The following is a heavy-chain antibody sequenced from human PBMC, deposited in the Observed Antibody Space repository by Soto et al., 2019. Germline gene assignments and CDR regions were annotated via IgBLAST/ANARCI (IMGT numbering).Heavy chain of an antibody. CDR1: GFTFSSYG. J-gene: IGHJ6*02. CDR2: IGASGAGT. Sequence: PGGSLRLSCAASGFTFSSYGMHWVRLAPGKGLEWVSGIGASGAGTYYADSVKGRFTISRDNPKNTLYLQMNSLRAEDTAIYYCAKVLSGHYYFYYGMDVWGQGTTVTVSS. D-gene: IGHD6-19*01. CDR3: AKVLSGHYYFYYGMDV. V-gene: IGHV3-23*01.